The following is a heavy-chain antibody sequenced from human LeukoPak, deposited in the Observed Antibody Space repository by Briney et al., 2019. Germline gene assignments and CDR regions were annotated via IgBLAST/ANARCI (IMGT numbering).Heavy chain of an antibody. CDR3: ARARGSGSYYGHDYYYYYYMDV. V-gene: IGHV1-18*01. CDR2: ISAYNGNT. J-gene: IGHJ6*03. CDR1: GGTFSSYA. D-gene: IGHD3-10*01. Sequence: ASVKVSCKASGGTFSSYAISWVRQAPGQGLEWMGWISAYNGNTNYAQKLQGRVTMTTDTSTSTAYMELRSLRSEDTAVYYCARARGSGSYYGHDYYYYYYMDVWGQGTTVTVSS.